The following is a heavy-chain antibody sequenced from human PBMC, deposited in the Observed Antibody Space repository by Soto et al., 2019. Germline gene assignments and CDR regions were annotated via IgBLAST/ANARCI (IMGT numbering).Heavy chain of an antibody. D-gene: IGHD3-10*02. CDR1: VGSISSYY. CDR2: IFYSGST. CDR3: ASMIGDPVLSFDS. V-gene: IGHV4-59*01. Sequence: QVQLQESGPGLVKPSETLSLTCTVSVGSISSYYWSWIRQPPGKGLEWLGFIFYSGSTSYNPSLTSRVTISIDTSEYQFSLKLNSVTAADTAVYYCASMIGDPVLSFDSWGQGTLVAVSS. J-gene: IGHJ5*01.